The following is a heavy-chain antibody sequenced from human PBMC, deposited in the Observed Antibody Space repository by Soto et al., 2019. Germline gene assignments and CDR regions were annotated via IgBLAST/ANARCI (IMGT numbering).Heavy chain of an antibody. J-gene: IGHJ6*02. CDR1: GFTFSNAW. CDR2: IKSKTDGGTT. Sequence: EVQLVESGGGLVKPGGSLRLSCAASGFTFSNAWMSWVRQAPGKGLEWVGRIKSKTDGGTTDYAAPVKGRFTISRDDSKNTLYLQMNSLKTDDTAVYYCTTRHLPGSRRYYYYYGMDVWGQGTTVTVSS. D-gene: IGHD1-1*01. V-gene: IGHV3-15*01. CDR3: TTRHLPGSRRYYYYYGMDV.